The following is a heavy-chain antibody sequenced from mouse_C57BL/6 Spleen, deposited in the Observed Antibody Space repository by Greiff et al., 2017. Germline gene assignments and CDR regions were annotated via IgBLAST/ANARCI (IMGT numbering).Heavy chain of an antibody. CDR2: ISSGSSTI. V-gene: IGHV5-17*01. J-gene: IGHJ4*01. CDR3: ARPYYGSSYAMDY. D-gene: IGHD1-1*01. CDR1: GFTFSDYG. Sequence: EVQLVESGGGLVKPGGSLKLSCAASGFTFSDYGMHWVRQAPEKGLEWVAYISSGSSTIYYADTVKGRFTISRDNAKNTLYLQMTSLRSEDTAMYYCARPYYGSSYAMDYWGQGTSVTVSS.